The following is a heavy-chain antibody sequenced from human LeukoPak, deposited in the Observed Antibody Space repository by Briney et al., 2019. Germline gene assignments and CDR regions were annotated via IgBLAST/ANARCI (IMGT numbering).Heavy chain of an antibody. CDR2: IYYSGST. V-gene: IGHV4-39*01. D-gene: IGHD2-15*01. J-gene: IGHJ6*03. CDR1: GGSISSSSYY. Sequence: SETLSLTCTVSGGSISSSSYYWGWIRQPPGKGLEWIGSIYYSGSTYYNPSLKSRVTISVDTSKNQFSLKLSSVTAADTAVYYCARQGRTRYYYYYMDVWGKGTTVTISS. CDR3: ARQGRTRYYYYYMDV.